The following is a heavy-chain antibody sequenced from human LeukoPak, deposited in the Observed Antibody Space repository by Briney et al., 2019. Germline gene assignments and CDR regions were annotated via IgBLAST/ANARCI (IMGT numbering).Heavy chain of an antibody. D-gene: IGHD3-10*01. V-gene: IGHV3-13*01. CDR3: ARDRRGSTLGMDV. Sequence: GGSLRLSCAASGFTFSSYDMHWARQATGKGLEWVSAIGTAGDTYYPGSVKGRFTISRENAKNSLYLQMNSLRAGVTAVYYCARDRRGSTLGMDVWGQGTTVTVSS. CDR1: GFTFSSYD. CDR2: IGTAGDT. J-gene: IGHJ6*02.